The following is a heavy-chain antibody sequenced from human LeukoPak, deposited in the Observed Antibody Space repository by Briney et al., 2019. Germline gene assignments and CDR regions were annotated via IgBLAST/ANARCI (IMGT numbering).Heavy chain of an antibody. J-gene: IGHJ4*02. D-gene: IGHD5-24*01. CDR3: VRGSGGDGYSYWGDY. Sequence: GGSLRLSCAASGFTLSHYGMHWFRQAPGMGLEWVAVIWFDGGKIHYPDSVKGRFTISRDNSKNTLYLQMDNLRADDTAVYYCVRGSGGDGYSYWGDYWGQGTLVTVSP. CDR1: GFTLSHYG. V-gene: IGHV3-33*01. CDR2: IWFDGGKI.